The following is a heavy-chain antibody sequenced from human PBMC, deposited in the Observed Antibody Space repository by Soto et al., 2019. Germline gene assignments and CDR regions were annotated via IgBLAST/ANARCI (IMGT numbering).Heavy chain of an antibody. V-gene: IGHV3-30*09. CDR2: LAYDGSNE. J-gene: IGHJ4*02. Sequence: QVQLVESGGGVVQPGRSLRLSCVASGFRFRTSAMHWGRQAPCKGLEWVAVLAYDGSNEFYADSVKGRFAISRDNSKHTLYLQMNSLRPEDTAVYYCASDGDNIAWLGPAYWGQGTLATVSS. D-gene: IGHD6-19*01. CDR1: GFRFRTSA. CDR3: ASDGDNIAWLGPAY.